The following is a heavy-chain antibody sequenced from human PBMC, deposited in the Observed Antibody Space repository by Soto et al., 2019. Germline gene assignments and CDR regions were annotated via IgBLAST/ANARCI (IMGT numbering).Heavy chain of an antibody. J-gene: IGHJ4*02. CDR2: IYYSGST. CDR3: ARGPSIPYYYDSSGQTFDY. Sequence: GKGLEWIGYIYYSGSTYYSPSLKSRVTISVDTSKNQFSLKLSSVTAADTAVYYCARGPSIPYYYDSSGQTFDYWGQGTLVTVSS. D-gene: IGHD3-22*01. V-gene: IGHV4-30-4*01.